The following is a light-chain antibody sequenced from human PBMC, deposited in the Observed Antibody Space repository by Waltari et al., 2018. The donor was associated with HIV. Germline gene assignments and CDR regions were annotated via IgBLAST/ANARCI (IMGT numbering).Light chain of an antibody. Sequence: DVVMTQSPDALVRSLGDGVTIHCKSSQSVLFTSNKKKYLAWYQQEPGQPPRLLVYWASTRESGVPARFSGSGSETNFTLTISNLQAEDAAIYYCQQYFMTPPTFGQGTKVEI. J-gene: IGKJ1*01. CDR2: WAS. CDR3: QQYFMTPPT. V-gene: IGKV4-1*01. CDR1: QSVLFTSNKKKY.